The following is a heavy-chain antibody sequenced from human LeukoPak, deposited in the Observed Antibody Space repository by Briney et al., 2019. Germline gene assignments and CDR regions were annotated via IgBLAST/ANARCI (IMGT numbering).Heavy chain of an antibody. V-gene: IGHV5-51*01. D-gene: IGHD1-14*01. CDR1: GYSFTSYW. J-gene: IGHJ6*02. CDR3: ARQRFRSYYYYGMDV. CDR2: IYPGDSDT. Sequence: GESLQISCKGSGYSFTSYWIGWVRQMPGKGLEWMGIIYPGDSDTRYSPSFQGQVTISADKSISTAYLQWSSLKASDTAMYYCARQRFRSYYYYGMDVWGQGTTVTVSS.